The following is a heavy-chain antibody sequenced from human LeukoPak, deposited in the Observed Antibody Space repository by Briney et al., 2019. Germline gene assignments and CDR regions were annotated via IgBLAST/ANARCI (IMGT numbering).Heavy chain of an antibody. Sequence: GESLKISCEISGFTFVHYWTGWARQVPGKGLEWMGMIYPADSDTRYSPSFQGQVTISADKSIRTAYLQWSSLKASDIAMYYCARSFGDNRPPDYWGQGTLVTVSS. D-gene: IGHD4-17*01. J-gene: IGHJ4*02. CDR2: IYPADSDT. V-gene: IGHV5-51*01. CDR3: ARSFGDNRPPDY. CDR1: GFTFVHYW.